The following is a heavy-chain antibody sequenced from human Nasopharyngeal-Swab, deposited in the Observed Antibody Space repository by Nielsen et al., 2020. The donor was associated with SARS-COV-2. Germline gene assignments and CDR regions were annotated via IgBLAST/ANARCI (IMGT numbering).Heavy chain of an antibody. Sequence: SETLSLTCTVSGGSISSGGYYWSWIRQHPGKGLEWIGYIYYSGSTYYNPSLKRRVTISVDTSKNQFSLKLSSVTAADTAVYYCARARVVPAAIFFLVADAFDIWGQGTMVTVSS. J-gene: IGHJ3*02. V-gene: IGHV4-31*03. D-gene: IGHD2-2*02. CDR1: GGSISSGGYY. CDR3: ARARVVPAAIFFLVADAFDI. CDR2: IYYSGST.